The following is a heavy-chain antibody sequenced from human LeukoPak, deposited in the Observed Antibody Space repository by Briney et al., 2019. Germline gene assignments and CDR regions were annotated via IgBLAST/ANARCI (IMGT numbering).Heavy chain of an antibody. Sequence: GGSLRLSCAASGFTFSSYWMSWVRQAPGKGLEWVANIKQDGSEKYYVDSVKGRFTISRDNAKNSLYLQMNSLRAEETAVYYCARDYCSSTSPYYYYYYMDVWGKGTTVTVSS. V-gene: IGHV3-7*01. CDR2: IKQDGSEK. J-gene: IGHJ6*03. D-gene: IGHD2-2*01. CDR1: GFTFSSYW. CDR3: ARDYCSSTSPYYYYYYMDV.